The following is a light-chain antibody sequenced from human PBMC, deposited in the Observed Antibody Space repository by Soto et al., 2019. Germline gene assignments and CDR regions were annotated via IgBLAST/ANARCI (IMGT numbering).Light chain of an antibody. J-gene: IGKJ3*01. CDR2: KTS. CDR1: QSISSW. Sequence: DIQMTQSPSTLSASVGDRVTITCRASQSISSWLAWYQQKPGKAPKLLIYKTSSLKSGVPSRFSGSGSGTEFTLTISSRQADDFATYYCQQSRVFGPGTKVDIK. CDR3: QQSRV. V-gene: IGKV1-5*03.